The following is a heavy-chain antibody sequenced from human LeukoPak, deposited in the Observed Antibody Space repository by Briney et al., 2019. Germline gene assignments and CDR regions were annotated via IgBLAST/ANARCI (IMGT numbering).Heavy chain of an antibody. J-gene: IGHJ4*02. V-gene: IGHV3-48*03. Sequence: GGSLRLSCAASGFTFSSYEMNWVRQAPGKGVEWVSYISSSGSTIYYADSVKGRFTISRDNAKNSLYLQMNSLRAEDTAVYYCARAYSSSWYYFDYWGQGTLVTVSS. CDR3: ARAYSSSWYYFDY. CDR2: ISSSGSTI. D-gene: IGHD6-13*01. CDR1: GFTFSSYE.